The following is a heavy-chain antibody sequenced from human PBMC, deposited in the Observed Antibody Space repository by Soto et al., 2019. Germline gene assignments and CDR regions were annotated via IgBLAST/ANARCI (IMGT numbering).Heavy chain of an antibody. CDR3: ARVPYLSSSWYGIVHWFDP. D-gene: IGHD6-13*01. CDR1: GGTFSSYA. J-gene: IGHJ5*02. Sequence: SVKVSCKSSGGTFSSYAISWVRQAPGQGLEWMGGIIPIFGTANYAQKFQGRVTITADESTSTAYMELSSLRSEDTAVYYCARVPYLSSSWYGIVHWFDPWVPETLLVTVSS. V-gene: IGHV1-69*13. CDR2: IIPIFGTA.